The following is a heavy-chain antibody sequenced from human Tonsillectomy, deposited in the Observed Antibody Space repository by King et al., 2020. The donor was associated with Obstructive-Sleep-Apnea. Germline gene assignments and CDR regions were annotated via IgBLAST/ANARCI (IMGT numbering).Heavy chain of an antibody. CDR2: IYYSGST. CDR1: GGSISSGGYS. CDR3: ARGVDCSSNSCERGRWFDP. J-gene: IGHJ5*02. V-gene: IGHV4-30-4*07. D-gene: IGHD2-2*01. Sequence: QLQESGPGLVKPSQTLSLTCAVSGGSISSGGYSWSWIRQPPGKGLEWIGYIYYSGSTYYNPSLKSRVTISVDTSKNQFSLKLSSVTAADTAVYYCARGVDCSSNSCERGRWFDPWGQGTPVTVSS.